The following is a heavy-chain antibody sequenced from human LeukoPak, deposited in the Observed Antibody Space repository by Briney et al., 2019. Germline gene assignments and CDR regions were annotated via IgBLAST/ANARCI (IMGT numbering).Heavy chain of an antibody. Sequence: GGSLRLSCAASGFTFSSYAMHWVRQAPGKGLEWVAVISYDGSNKYYADSVKGRFTISRDNAKNSLYLQMNSLRAEDTAVYYCARELLGRPPAAFDYWGQGTLVTVSS. CDR3: ARELLGRPPAAFDY. J-gene: IGHJ4*02. CDR2: ISYDGSNK. D-gene: IGHD7-27*01. V-gene: IGHV3-30-3*01. CDR1: GFTFSSYA.